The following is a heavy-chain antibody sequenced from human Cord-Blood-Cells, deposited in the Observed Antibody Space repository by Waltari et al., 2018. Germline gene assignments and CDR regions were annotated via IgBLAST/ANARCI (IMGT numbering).Heavy chain of an antibody. CDR1: GYSFTSSW. J-gene: IGHJ4*02. CDR2: IYPGDSDT. Sequence: EVQLVQSGAEVKKPGQSLKISCKGSGYSFTSSWIGWVRQMPGKGLEWMGIIYPGDSDTRYSPSFQGQVTISADKSISTAYLQWSSLKASDTAMYYCARPSGQTQGRAVTLFDYWGQGTLVTVSS. V-gene: IGHV5-51*01. D-gene: IGHD4-4*01. CDR3: ARPSGQTQGRAVTLFDY.